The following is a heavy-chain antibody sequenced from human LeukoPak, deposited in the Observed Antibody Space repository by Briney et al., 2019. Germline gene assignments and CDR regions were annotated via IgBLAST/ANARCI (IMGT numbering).Heavy chain of an antibody. CDR2: IYSGGST. Sequence: PGGSLRLSCAASGFTVSSNYMSWVRQAPGKGLEWVSVIYSGGSTYYADSVKGRFTISRDNTKNTLYLQMNSLRAEDTAVYYCARDHAAGYYDSSDAFDNWGQGTMVTVSS. CDR1: GFTVSSNY. J-gene: IGHJ3*02. D-gene: IGHD3-22*01. CDR3: ARDHAAGYYDSSDAFDN. V-gene: IGHV3-66*01.